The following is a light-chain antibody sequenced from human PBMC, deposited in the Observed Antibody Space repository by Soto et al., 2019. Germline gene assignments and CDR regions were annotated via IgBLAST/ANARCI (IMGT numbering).Light chain of an antibody. J-gene: IGLJ1*01. V-gene: IGLV2-8*01. CDR3: SSYTTIYTCV. CDR1: SSDVGAYNY. Sequence: QSVLTQPPSASGSPGQSVTISCTGTSSDVGAYNYVSWYQQHPGKAPKLLIYEVSKRPSGVPDRLSGSKSGNTASLTVSGLQAEDEADYYCSSYTTIYTCVFGTGTKVTVL. CDR2: EVS.